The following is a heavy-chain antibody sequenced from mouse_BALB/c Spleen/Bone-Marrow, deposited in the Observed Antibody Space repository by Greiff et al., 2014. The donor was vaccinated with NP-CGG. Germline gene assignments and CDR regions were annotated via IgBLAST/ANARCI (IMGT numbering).Heavy chain of an antibody. J-gene: IGHJ2*01. D-gene: IGHD1-1*01. Sequence: EVQLQQSGPELEKPGASVKISCKASGYSFTDSNMNWVKQSNGKNLEWIGNIDPYYGGTSYSQKFKGKATLTVDKSSSTAYMQLRSLTSEDSAVYDCAKKDYGSSSFDYWGQGTTLTVSS. CDR1: GYSFTDSN. CDR3: AKKDYGSSSFDY. CDR2: IDPYYGGT. V-gene: IGHV1-39*01.